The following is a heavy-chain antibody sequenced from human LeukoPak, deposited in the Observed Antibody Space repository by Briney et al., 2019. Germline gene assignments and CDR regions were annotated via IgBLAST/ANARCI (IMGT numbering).Heavy chain of an antibody. CDR1: GGSFSGYY. V-gene: IGHV4-34*01. CDR3: ARGRGVVVPAAIHLYYFDY. CDR2: INHSGST. J-gene: IGHJ4*02. Sequence: SETLSLTCAVYGGSFSGYYWSWIRQPPGKGLEWVGEINHSGSTNYNPSLERRVTISVDTSKNQFSLKLSSVTAADTAVYYCARGRGVVVPAAIHLYYFDYWGQGTLVTVSS. D-gene: IGHD2-2*01.